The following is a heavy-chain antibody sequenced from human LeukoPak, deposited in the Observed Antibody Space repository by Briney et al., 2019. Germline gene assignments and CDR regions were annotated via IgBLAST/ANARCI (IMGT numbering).Heavy chain of an antibody. CDR1: GDSVSSNSAA. J-gene: IGHJ4*02. CDR2: TYYRSKWFN. V-gene: IGHV6-1*01. Sequence: SQTLSLTCAISGDSVSSNSAAWNWIRQSPSRGLEWLGRTYYRSKWFNSYAESVKGRITISPDTSKNQFSLQLDSVTPEDTAVYYCAGDLPSASSWFTTLDSWGQGAQVIVSS. CDR3: AGDLPSASSWFTTLDS. D-gene: IGHD6-13*01.